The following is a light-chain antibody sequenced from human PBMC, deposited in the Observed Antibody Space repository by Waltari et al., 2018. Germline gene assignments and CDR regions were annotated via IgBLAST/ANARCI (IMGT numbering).Light chain of an antibody. CDR2: DVN. CDR3: SSFTRTNSWV. J-gene: IGLJ3*02. V-gene: IGLV2-14*03. Sequence: HSALAQPASVSGSPGQSITISCTGTSSDVGGYNYVSGYQHNPGKAPKIMIVDVNNRPSGVSNRFSGSKSGNTASLTISGLQAEDEADYYCSSFTRTNSWVFGGGTKLTVL. CDR1: SSDVGGYNY.